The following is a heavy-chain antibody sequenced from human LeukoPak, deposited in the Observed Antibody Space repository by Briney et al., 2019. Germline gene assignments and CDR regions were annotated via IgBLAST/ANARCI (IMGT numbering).Heavy chain of an antibody. D-gene: IGHD2-15*01. CDR1: GGSISSYY. J-gene: IGHJ4*02. CDR2: IYTSGST. V-gene: IGHV4-4*07. Sequence: SETLSLTCAASGGSISSYYWSWIRQPPGKGLEWIARIYTSGSTNYNPSLKMQGTMTVDTSNNQFSVKLSSVTAAVTAVYYCARDRCRGGSCYLDYWGPGTVVTVSS. CDR3: ARDRCRGGSCYLDY.